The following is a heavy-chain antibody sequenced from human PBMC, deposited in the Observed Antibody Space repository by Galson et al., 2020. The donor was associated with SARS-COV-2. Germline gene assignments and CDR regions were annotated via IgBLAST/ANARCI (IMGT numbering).Heavy chain of an antibody. CDR1: GYTFTGYY. Sequence: ASVKVSCKASGYTFTGYYMHWVRQAPGQGLEWMGWINPNSGGTNYAQKFQGWVTMTRDTSISTAYMELSRLRSDDTAVYYCARGGAYCGGDCSGDAFDIWGQGTMVTVSS. CDR2: INPNSGGT. CDR3: ARGGAYCGGDCSGDAFDI. D-gene: IGHD2-21*02. J-gene: IGHJ3*02. V-gene: IGHV1-2*04.